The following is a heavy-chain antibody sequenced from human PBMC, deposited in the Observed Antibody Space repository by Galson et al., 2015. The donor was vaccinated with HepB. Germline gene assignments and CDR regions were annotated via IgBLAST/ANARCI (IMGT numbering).Heavy chain of an antibody. D-gene: IGHD2-15*01. Sequence: SLRLSCAASGFTFSSYSMNWVRQAPGKGLEWVSYISSSSSTIYYADSVKGRFTISRDNAKNSLYLQMNSLRAEDTAVYYCASIRWSRGYYFDYWGQGTLVTVSS. J-gene: IGHJ4*02. V-gene: IGHV3-48*04. CDR3: ASIRWSRGYYFDY. CDR1: GFTFSSYS. CDR2: ISSSSSTI.